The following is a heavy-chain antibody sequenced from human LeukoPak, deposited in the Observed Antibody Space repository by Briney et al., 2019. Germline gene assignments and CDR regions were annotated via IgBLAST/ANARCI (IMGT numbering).Heavy chain of an antibody. CDR1: GFTFSSYW. CDR2: INSVGSST. J-gene: IGHJ6*04. V-gene: IGHV3-74*01. D-gene: IGHD6-13*01. Sequence: GGSVRLSCAASGFTFSSYWMHWVRQAPGKGLVWVSRINSVGSSTSYADSVKGRFTISRDNAKNTLYLQMNSLRAEDTAVYYCARDRGSSCLDVWGKGTTVTVSS. CDR3: ARDRGSSCLDV.